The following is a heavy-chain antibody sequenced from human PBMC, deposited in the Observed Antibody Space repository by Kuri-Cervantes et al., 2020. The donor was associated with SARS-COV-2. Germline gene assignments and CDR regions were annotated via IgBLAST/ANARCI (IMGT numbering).Heavy chain of an antibody. CDR2: ISYSGHT. CDR1: GGSITSNYN. Sequence: GSLRLSCTVSGGSITSNYNWGWIRQPPGKGLEWIETISYSGHTYYNPSLKSRVAMFIDTSKNQFSLKLYSLTAADTSVYYCARHMYKSNPGDAFDISGRGTLVTVSS. J-gene: IGHJ3*02. D-gene: IGHD1-20*01. CDR3: ARHMYKSNPGDAFDI. V-gene: IGHV4-39*01.